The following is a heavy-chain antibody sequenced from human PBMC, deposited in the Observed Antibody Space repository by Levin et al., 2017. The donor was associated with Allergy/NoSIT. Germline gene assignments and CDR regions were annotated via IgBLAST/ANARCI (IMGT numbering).Heavy chain of an antibody. CDR1: GGSISNYY. CDR2: IHYSGST. Sequence: SETLSLTCSVSGGSISNYYWNWIRQPPGKGLEWIGRIHYSGSTNYNPSLRSRVTISVDTSKNQFSLKLTSVTAADTAVYYCARRPVEARYTTSENWFDPWGQGTLVTVSS. V-gene: IGHV4-59*08. J-gene: IGHJ5*02. CDR3: ARRPVEARYTTSENWFDP. D-gene: IGHD2-2*02.